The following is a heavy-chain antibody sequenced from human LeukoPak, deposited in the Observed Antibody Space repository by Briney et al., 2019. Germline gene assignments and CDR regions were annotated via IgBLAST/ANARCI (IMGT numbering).Heavy chain of an antibody. Sequence: SVKVSCKASGGTFSSYAISWVRQAPGQGLEWMGGIIPIFGTANYAQKFQGRVTITADESTSTAYMELSSLRSEDTAVYYCARVTFRANSHYYYYGMDVWGHGTTVTVSS. CDR2: IIPIFGTA. CDR3: ARVTFRANSHYYYYGMDV. V-gene: IGHV1-69*01. CDR1: GGTFSSYA. D-gene: IGHD4-23*01. J-gene: IGHJ6*02.